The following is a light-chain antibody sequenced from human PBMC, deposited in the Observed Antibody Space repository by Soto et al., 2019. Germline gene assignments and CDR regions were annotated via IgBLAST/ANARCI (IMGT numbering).Light chain of an antibody. CDR1: NSNIGSNY. J-gene: IGLJ2*01. CDR3: AAWDDTLSGLV. Sequence: QSVLTQPPSASGTPGQTVTISCSGRNSNIGSNYVYWYQQLPGTAPRLLMYRADQRPSGVPDRFSGSKSGTSASLAISGLRSEDEAVYYCAAWDDTLSGLVFGGGTKVTVL. V-gene: IGLV1-47*01. CDR2: RAD.